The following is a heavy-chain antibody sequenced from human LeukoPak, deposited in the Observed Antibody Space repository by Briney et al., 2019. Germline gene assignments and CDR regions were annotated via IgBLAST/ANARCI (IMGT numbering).Heavy chain of an antibody. Sequence: SETLSLTCAVYGGSFSGYYWSWIRQPPGKGLEWIGEINHSGSTNYNPSLKSRVTISVDTSKNQFSLKLSSVTAADTAVYYCARGYNWNYGYWGQGALVTVSS. CDR2: INHSGST. D-gene: IGHD1-7*01. J-gene: IGHJ4*02. CDR3: ARGYNWNYGY. V-gene: IGHV4-34*01. CDR1: GGSFSGYY.